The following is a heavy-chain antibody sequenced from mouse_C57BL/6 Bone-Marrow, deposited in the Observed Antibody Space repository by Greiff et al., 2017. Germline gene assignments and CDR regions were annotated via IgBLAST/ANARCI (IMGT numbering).Heavy chain of an antibody. J-gene: IGHJ2*01. CDR3: TLGPNFDY. CDR1: GFNIKDDY. CDR2: IDPENGDT. V-gene: IGHV14-4*01. D-gene: IGHD4-1*01. Sequence: VQLKESGAELVRPGASVKLSCTASGFNIKDDYMHWVKQRPEQGLEWIGWIDPENGDTEYASKFQGKATITADPSSNTAYLQLSSLTSEDTAVYYCTLGPNFDYWGQGTTLTVSS.